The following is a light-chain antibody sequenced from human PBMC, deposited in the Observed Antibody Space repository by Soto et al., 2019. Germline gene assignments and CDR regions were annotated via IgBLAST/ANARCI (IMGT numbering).Light chain of an antibody. CDR3: QSYDSSLSGWV. V-gene: IGLV1-40*01. J-gene: IGLJ3*02. CDR1: SSNIGAGYD. Sequence: QSVLTQPPSVSGAPGQRVTISCTGSSSNIGAGYDVHWYQQLPGTAPKLLIYGNSNRPSGVPDRFSGSKSGTSASLAITGLQADDDADYSCQSYDSSLSGWVFGGGTKLTVL. CDR2: GNS.